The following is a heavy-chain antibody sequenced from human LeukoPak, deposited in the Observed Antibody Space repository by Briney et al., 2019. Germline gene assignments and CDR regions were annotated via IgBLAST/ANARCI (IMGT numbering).Heavy chain of an antibody. CDR2: INEDGTGK. Sequence: GESLRLSCAVSGFNFMWMSWVRLAPGKGLEWVANINEDGTGKYYVDSVKGRFTLSRDNAKNSLYLQMNSLRADDTAVYYCARFAAGGSYYYYMDVWGKGTTVTVSS. CDR3: ARFAAGGSYYYYMDV. CDR1: GFNFMW. J-gene: IGHJ6*03. D-gene: IGHD6-25*01. V-gene: IGHV3-7*01.